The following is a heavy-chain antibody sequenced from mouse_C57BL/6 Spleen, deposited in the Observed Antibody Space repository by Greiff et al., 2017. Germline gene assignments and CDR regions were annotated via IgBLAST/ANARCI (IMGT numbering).Heavy chain of an antibody. V-gene: IGHV8-12*01. D-gene: IGHD2-4*01. Sequence: QVTLKASGPGILQSSQTLSLTCSFSGFSLSTSGMGVSWIRQPSGKGLEWLAHIYWDDDKRYNPSLKSRLTISKDTSRNQVFLKITSVDTADTATYYCARSYDYDEAWFAYWGQGTLVTVSA. CDR3: ARSYDYDEAWFAY. CDR1: GFSLSTSGMG. J-gene: IGHJ3*01. CDR2: IYWDDDK.